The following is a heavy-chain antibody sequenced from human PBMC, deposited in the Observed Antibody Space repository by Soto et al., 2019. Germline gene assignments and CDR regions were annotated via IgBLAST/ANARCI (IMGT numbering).Heavy chain of an antibody. D-gene: IGHD1-26*01. CDR3: AREGQWAYYYYGMDV. J-gene: IGHJ6*02. CDR2: ISYDGSNK. Sequence: QVQLVESGGGVVQPGRSLRLSCAASGFTFSSYGMHWVRQAPGKGLEWVAVISYDGSNKYYADSVKGRFTISRDNSKHTLYLQMNSLRAEDTAVYYCAREGQWAYYYYGMDVWGQGTTVTVSS. CDR1: GFTFSSYG. V-gene: IGHV3-30*03.